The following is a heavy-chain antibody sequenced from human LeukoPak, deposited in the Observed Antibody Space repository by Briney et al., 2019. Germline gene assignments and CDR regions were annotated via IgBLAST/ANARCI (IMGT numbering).Heavy chain of an antibody. V-gene: IGHV3-33*08. CDR1: GFTFSSYG. CDR2: TWYDENSK. J-gene: IGHJ4*02. CDR3: ARDWHSRNIDY. Sequence: PGRSLRLSCAASGFTFSSYGMHWVRQAPGKGLEWVAVTWYDENSKYYADSVKGRFTISRDNSKNTLYLQMNSLRAEDTAMYYCARDWHSRNIDYWGQGTLVTVSS. D-gene: IGHD3-22*01.